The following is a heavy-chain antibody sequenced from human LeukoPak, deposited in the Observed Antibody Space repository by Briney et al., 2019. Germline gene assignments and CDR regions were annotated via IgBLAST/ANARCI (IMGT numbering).Heavy chain of an antibody. CDR2: IIPIFGTA. J-gene: IGHJ6*03. D-gene: IGHD6-19*01. Sequence: ASVKVSCKASGGTFSSYAISWVRQAPGQGLEWMGGIIPIFGTANYAQKFQGRVTITADESTSTAYMELSSLRSEDTAVYYCARDRDSSGWRYYYMDVWGKGTTVTISS. CDR3: ARDRDSSGWRYYYMDV. V-gene: IGHV1-69*13. CDR1: GGTFSSYA.